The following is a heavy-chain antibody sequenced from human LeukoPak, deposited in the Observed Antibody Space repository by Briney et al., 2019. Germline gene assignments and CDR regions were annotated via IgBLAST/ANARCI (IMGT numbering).Heavy chain of an antibody. Sequence: GGSLRLSCAASGFTFSSYEMNWVRQAPGKGLEWGSYISSSGSTIYYADSVKGRFTISRDNDKNSLYLQMNSLRAEDTAVYYCARGAGSSGSFDYWGQGTLVTVSA. CDR1: GFTFSSYE. CDR2: ISSSGSTI. V-gene: IGHV3-48*03. D-gene: IGHD3-22*01. CDR3: ARGAGSSGSFDY. J-gene: IGHJ4*02.